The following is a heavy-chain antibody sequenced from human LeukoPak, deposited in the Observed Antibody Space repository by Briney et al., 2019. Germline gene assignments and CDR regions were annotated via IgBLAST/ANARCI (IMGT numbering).Heavy chain of an antibody. CDR2: ITGDGGGT. CDR1: GFTLSSYV. V-gene: IGHV3-23*01. Sequence: SGGSLRLSCAASGFTLSSYVMSWVRQAPGKGLGWVSAITGDGGGTNYADSVKGRFTISRDNSKNTLYLQMNSLRAEDTAVYYCAKETSSGNFVTIDCWGQGTLVTVSS. CDR3: AKETSSGNFVTIDC. D-gene: IGHD1-26*01. J-gene: IGHJ4*02.